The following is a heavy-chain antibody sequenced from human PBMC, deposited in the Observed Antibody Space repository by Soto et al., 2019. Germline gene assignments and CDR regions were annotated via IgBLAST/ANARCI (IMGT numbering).Heavy chain of an antibody. CDR3: AIQTRDGTMA. CDR1: GFTFSSYA. J-gene: IGHJ5*02. CDR2: ISGSGDNT. D-gene: IGHD2-2*01. Sequence: EVQLLESGGDLVQPGGSLRLSCAASGFTFSSYAMTWVRQAPGKGLEWVSDISGSGDNTYHADSVKGRFTISRDNSQNTLYLQMNSLRAEDTAVYYCAIQTRDGTMAWGQGTLVTVSS. V-gene: IGHV3-23*01.